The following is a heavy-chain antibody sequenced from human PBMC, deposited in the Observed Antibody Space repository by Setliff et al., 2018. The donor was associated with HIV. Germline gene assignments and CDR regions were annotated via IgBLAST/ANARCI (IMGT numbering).Heavy chain of an antibody. CDR1: GGTCSRYA. CDR3: ARGQSQGYAYSGSYGAFDI. Sequence: SWQGSCKASGGTCSRYAINWVRQAPGQGLEWMGGIRPMVGTRNYAQKFQGRGTITTDEATSTAYMELRSLRSEDTDLYYCARGQSQGYAYSGSYGAFDIWGQGTMVTVSS. CDR2: IRPMVGTR. D-gene: IGHD1-26*01. J-gene: IGHJ3*02. V-gene: IGHV1-69*05.